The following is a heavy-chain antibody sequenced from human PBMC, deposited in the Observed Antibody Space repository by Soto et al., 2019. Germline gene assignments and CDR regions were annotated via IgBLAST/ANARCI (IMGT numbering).Heavy chain of an antibody. CDR2: IIPILGIA. Sequence: QVQLVQSGAEVKKPGSSVKVSCKASGGTFSSYTISWVRQAPGQGLEWMGRIIPILGIANYAQKFQGRVTITADKSTSTACMELSSLRSEDTAVYYCARDVRDYYYYGGMDVWGQGTTVTVSS. J-gene: IGHJ6*02. V-gene: IGHV1-69*08. CDR1: GGTFSSYT. CDR3: ARDVRDYYYYGGMDV.